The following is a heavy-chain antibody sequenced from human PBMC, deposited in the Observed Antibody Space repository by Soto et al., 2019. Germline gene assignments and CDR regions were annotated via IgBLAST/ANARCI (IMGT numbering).Heavy chain of an antibody. CDR2: IYYSDT. CDR3: ARTYDGSGPNSGGYGFDI. Sequence: PSETLSLTCSVSGGSISGYYWSWIRQPPGKGLEWIAYIYYSDTSYNPSLKSRVSISLDTSKNQFSLKLSSVTAADTAVYYCARTYDGSGPNSGGYGFDIWSQGTMVTVSS. J-gene: IGHJ3*02. CDR1: GGSISGYY. D-gene: IGHD3-22*01. V-gene: IGHV4-59*01.